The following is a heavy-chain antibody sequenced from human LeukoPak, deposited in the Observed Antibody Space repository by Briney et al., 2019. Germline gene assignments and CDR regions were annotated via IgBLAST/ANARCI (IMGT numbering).Heavy chain of an antibody. D-gene: IGHD3-10*01. CDR3: ARVLVSWGVRGDPYYFDY. Sequence: PSETLSLTCTVSGGPISTYYWSCIRQSPGKGLEWIGYIYYSGSSSYNPSLESRVTMSVDTSKNQFSLKLRSVTAADTAVYYCARVLVSWGVRGDPYYFDYWGQGTLVTVSS. CDR1: GGPISTYY. J-gene: IGHJ4*02. CDR2: IYYSGSS. V-gene: IGHV4-59*01.